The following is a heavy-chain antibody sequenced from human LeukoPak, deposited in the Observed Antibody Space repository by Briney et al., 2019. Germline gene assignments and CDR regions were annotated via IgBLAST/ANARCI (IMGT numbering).Heavy chain of an antibody. CDR3: AKGSNTWPSLFDY. Sequence: GGSLRLSCAASGFTFGNYGMSWVRQAPGKGLEWVSGINWNGGSTGYADSVEGRFTISRDNAKNSQYLQMNSLRVEDTALYYCAKGSNTWPSLFDYWGQGTLVTVSS. V-gene: IGHV3-20*04. CDR1: GFTFGNYG. J-gene: IGHJ4*02. CDR2: INWNGGST.